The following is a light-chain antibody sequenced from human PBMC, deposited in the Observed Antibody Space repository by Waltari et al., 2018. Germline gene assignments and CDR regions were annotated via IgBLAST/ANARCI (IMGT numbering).Light chain of an antibody. CDR1: SSNIGSSF. Sequence: QSLLTQPPSASGTPGQRVAIYGSGSSSNIGSSFVYWYQQLPGTAPALFIYRNKHRPSGVPVRISGSRSGTSAPLAFSGLRSEDEDDFYCAAWDDSLSTWVFGGGTKLTVL. J-gene: IGLJ3*02. CDR3: AAWDDSLSTWV. V-gene: IGLV1-47*01. CDR2: RNK.